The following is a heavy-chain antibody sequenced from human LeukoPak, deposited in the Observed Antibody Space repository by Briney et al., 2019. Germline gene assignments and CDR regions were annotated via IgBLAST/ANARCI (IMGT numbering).Heavy chain of an antibody. CDR1: GFTFSSYA. J-gene: IGHJ5*01. D-gene: IGHD3-22*01. CDR3: AKGLEERYDSSGYYSNWFDS. V-gene: IGHV3-23*01. CDR2: ISGNGGFT. Sequence: PGGSLRLSCAASGFTFSSYAMSWVRRAPGKGLEWVPGISGNGGFTYSADSVKGRFTISRDNSKNTLYLQMNSLRAEDSAVYYCAKGLEERYDSSGYYSNWFDSWGQGTLVTVSS.